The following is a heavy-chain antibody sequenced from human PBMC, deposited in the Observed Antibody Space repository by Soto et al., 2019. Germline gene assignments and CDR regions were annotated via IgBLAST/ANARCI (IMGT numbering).Heavy chain of an antibody. CDR3: ARGSPIXVFGVVIDYYYYYGMDV. CDR2: IYYSGST. J-gene: IGHJ6*02. V-gene: IGHV4-59*01. D-gene: IGHD3-3*01. Sequence: PSETLSLTCTVSGGSISSYYWSWIRQPPGKGLEWIGYIYYSGSTNYNPSLKSRVTISVDTSKNQFSLKLSSVTAADTAVYYCARGSPIXVFGVVIDYYYYYGMDVWGQGTTVTVSS. CDR1: GGSISSYY.